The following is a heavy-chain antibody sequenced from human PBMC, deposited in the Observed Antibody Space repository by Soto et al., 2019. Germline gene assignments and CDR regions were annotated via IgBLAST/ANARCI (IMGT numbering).Heavy chain of an antibody. D-gene: IGHD3-16*01. J-gene: IGHJ5*02. CDR1: GGSISSYY. CDR2: IYYSGST. V-gene: IGHV4-59*01. CDR3: ARVAITFHWFDP. Sequence: SETLSLTCPVSGGSISSYYWSWIRQPPGKGLEWIGYIYYSGSTNYNPSLQRRVTISVDTSKNQFSLNLSSVTAADTAVYYCARVAITFHWFDPWGQGTLVTVSS.